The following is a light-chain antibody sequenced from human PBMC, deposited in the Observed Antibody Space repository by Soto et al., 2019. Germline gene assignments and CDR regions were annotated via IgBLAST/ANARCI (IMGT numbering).Light chain of an antibody. Sequence: IQMTHSPSSLSASVGDRVNITCRASQGIIIYLAWYQQKPGKSPKLLIYSSSTLQSGVPSRFSGSGSGTDFTLTISCLQSEDFATYYCQQSYYNPTFGQGTKVDIK. V-gene: IGKV1-8*01. J-gene: IGKJ1*01. CDR1: QGIIIY. CDR3: QQSYYNPT. CDR2: SSS.